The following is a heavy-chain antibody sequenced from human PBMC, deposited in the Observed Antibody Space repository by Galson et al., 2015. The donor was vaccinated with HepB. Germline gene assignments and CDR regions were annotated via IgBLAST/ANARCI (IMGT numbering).Heavy chain of an antibody. CDR2: ISSSSSYT. J-gene: IGHJ4*02. CDR3: ARGAHYYDSSGYWNPFDY. D-gene: IGHD3-22*01. Sequence: SLRLSCAASGFTFSDYYMSWIRQAPGKGLEWVSYISSSSSYTNYADSVKGRFTISRDNAKNSLYLQMNSLRAEDTAVYYCARGAHYYDSSGYWNPFDYWGQGTLVTVSS. CDR1: GFTFSDYY. V-gene: IGHV3-11*06.